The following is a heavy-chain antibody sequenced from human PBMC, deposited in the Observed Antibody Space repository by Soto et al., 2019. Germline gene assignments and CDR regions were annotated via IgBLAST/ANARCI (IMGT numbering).Heavy chain of an antibody. V-gene: IGHV6-1*01. CDR3: ARGSYYSGWV. J-gene: IGHJ4*02. CDR2: TYYRSNWYT. Sequence: SQTLSLTCPISGDSVSSTNTALSWIRQSPSRGLEWLGRTYYRSNWYTDYAVSVKSRITISPDTSKNQFSLQLNSVTPEDTAVYYCARGSYYSGWVWGQGTLGTVSS. D-gene: IGHD6-19*01. CDR1: GDSVSSTNTA.